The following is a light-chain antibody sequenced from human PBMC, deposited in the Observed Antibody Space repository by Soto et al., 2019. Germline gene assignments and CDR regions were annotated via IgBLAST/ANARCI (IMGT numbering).Light chain of an antibody. CDR1: QRVSNNY. J-gene: IGKJ5*01. CDR3: QQYGSSTPLP. CDR2: GAS. V-gene: IGKV3-20*01. Sequence: EIVLTQSPGTLSLSPGERATLSCRASQRVSNNYLAWYQQKPGQAPRLLIYGASTRATGIPDRFSGSGSATNFPLTISRLEPEDFAVYHCQQYGSSTPLPLGQRTRLEIK.